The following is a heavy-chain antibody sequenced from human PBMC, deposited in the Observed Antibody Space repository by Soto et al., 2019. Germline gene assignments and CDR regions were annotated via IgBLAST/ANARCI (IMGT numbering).Heavy chain of an antibody. D-gene: IGHD3-9*01. CDR2: INHSGST. CDR1: GGSFSGYY. V-gene: IGHV4-34*01. J-gene: IGHJ4*02. Sequence: SETLSLTCAVYGGSFSGYYWSWIRQPPGKGLEWIGEINHSGSTNYNPSLKSRVTISVDTSKNQFSLKLSSVTAADTAVYYCARESQRYFDWLSTDWGQGTLVTVSS. CDR3: ARESQRYFDWLSTD.